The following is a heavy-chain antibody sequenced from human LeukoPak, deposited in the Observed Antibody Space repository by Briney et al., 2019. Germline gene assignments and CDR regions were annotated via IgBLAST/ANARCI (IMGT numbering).Heavy chain of an antibody. D-gene: IGHD2-2*01. V-gene: IGHV3-23*01. CDR3: AKVPIPSGIIDFDY. CDR2: ITSSRTT. J-gene: IGHJ4*02. CDR1: GFTFNNFA. Sequence: GGFLRLSCAASGFTFNNFAMSWVRQAPGKGLEWVSTITSSRTTYYAVSVKGRFTISRDNSKNTLFLQMNSLRAEDTAVYYCAKVPIPSGIIDFDYWGQGTLVTVSS.